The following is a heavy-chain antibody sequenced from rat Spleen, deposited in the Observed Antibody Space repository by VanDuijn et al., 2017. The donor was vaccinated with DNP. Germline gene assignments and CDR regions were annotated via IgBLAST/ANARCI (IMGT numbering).Heavy chain of an antibody. CDR3: AWPGD. Sequence: EVQLVASGGGLVRPGSSLKLSCATSGFTFNSAWLYWYRQFPDKRLEWVARIKAKSNNYATAYTNSVKGRFTISRDDSKSSIYLQMNNLKEEDTAVYYCAWPGDWGQGTLVTVSS. CDR2: IKAKSNNYAT. D-gene: IGHD1-4*01. CDR1: GFTFNSAW. V-gene: IGHV6-6*01. J-gene: IGHJ3*01.